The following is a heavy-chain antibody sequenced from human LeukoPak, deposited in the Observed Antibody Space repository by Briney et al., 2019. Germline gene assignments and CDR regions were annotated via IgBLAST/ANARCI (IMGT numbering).Heavy chain of an antibody. Sequence: ASVKVSCKASGGTFSSYAISWVRQAPGQGLEWMGGIIPIFGTANYAQKFQGRVTITEDESTSTAYMELSSLRSEDTAVYYCARARDRWSRYAFDIWGQGTMVTVSS. CDR3: ARARDRWSRYAFDI. CDR1: GGTFSSYA. J-gene: IGHJ3*02. CDR2: IIPIFGTA. V-gene: IGHV1-69*01. D-gene: IGHD4-23*01.